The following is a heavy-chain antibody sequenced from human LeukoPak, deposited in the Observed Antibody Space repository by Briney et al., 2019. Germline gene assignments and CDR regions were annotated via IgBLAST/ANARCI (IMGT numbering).Heavy chain of an antibody. CDR1: GFTFSSYS. CDR2: ISSSSSYI. V-gene: IGHV3-21*01. CDR3: ARGASIASTWQFDY. Sequence: GGSLRLSCAASGFTFSSYSMNWVRQAPGKGLEWVSSISSSSSYIYYADSVKGRFTISRDNAKNSLHLQMNSLRAEDTAVYYCARGASIASTWQFDYWGQGTLVTVSS. J-gene: IGHJ4*02. D-gene: IGHD6-6*01.